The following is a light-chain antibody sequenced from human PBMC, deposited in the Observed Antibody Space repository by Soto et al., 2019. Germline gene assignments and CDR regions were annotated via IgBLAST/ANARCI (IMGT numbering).Light chain of an antibody. V-gene: IGKV1-5*03. Sequence: DIQMTQSPSTLSAFVGDRVTIACRPSQRISTWLAWYKQKPGKAPKLLIYKASTLKSGVPSRFSCSGSGTEFTLTITSLQPDDFATDYCQHHNRYSEEFGQAPKVDIK. CDR3: QHHNRYSEE. CDR2: KAS. CDR1: QRISTW. J-gene: IGKJ1*01.